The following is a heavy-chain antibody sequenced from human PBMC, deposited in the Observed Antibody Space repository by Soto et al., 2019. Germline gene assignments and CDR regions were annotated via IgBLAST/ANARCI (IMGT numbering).Heavy chain of an antibody. J-gene: IGHJ5*02. V-gene: IGHV4-61*03. Sequence: SATLSLTCSVSGGSVTRINYYWSWIRQPPGKGLEWIGYIYNSGSTIYNPALKSRVAISLDTSKNHFSLRLTSVTAADSATYYCALIKDCSRTDCYLASFDPWGQGTLVTVSS. CDR3: ALIKDCSRTDCYLASFDP. D-gene: IGHD2-2*01. CDR1: GGSVTRINYY. CDR2: IYNSGST.